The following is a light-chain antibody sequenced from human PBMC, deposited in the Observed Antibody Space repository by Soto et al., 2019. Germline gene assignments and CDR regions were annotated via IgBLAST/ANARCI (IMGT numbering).Light chain of an antibody. CDR1: QSVSSY. Sequence: EIVLTQSPANLSLSPGERATLSCRASQSVSSYLAWYQQKPGQAPRLLIYDASNRATGIPARFSGSGSGTDFTLTISSLEPEEFAVYYCQQRSNWPLTFGGGNKVDIK. CDR2: DAS. V-gene: IGKV3-11*01. J-gene: IGKJ4*01. CDR3: QQRSNWPLT.